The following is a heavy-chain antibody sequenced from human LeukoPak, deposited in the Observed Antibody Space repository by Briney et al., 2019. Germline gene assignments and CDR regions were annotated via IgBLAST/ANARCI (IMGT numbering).Heavy chain of an antibody. D-gene: IGHD5-24*01. V-gene: IGHV3-33*01. CDR3: ARGQVQFLQDYYFDY. Sequence: GRSLRLSCAASGFTFSSYGMHWVRQAPGKGLEWVAVIWYDGSNKYYADSVKGRFTISRDNSKNTLYLQMNSLRAEDTAVYYCARGQVQFLQDYYFDYWAQGTLVTVSS. J-gene: IGHJ4*02. CDR2: IWYDGSNK. CDR1: GFTFSSYG.